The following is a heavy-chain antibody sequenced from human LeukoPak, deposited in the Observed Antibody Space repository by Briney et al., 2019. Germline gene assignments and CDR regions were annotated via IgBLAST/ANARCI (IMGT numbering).Heavy chain of an antibody. CDR2: INPSGGST. CDR3: ARGYPLDWNYFDY. J-gene: IGHJ4*02. D-gene: IGHD3/OR15-3a*01. V-gene: IGHV1-46*01. Sequence: GASVTVSCKASGYTFTCYYMHWVRQAPGQGLEWMGIINPSGGSTTYAQKFQGRVTMTRDTSTSTVYMDLSSLRSEDTAVYYCARGYPLDWNYFDYWGQGTLVTVSS. CDR1: GYTFTCYY.